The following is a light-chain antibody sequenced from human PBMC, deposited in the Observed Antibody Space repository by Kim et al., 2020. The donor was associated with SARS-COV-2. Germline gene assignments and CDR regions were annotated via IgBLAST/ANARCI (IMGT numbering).Light chain of an antibody. CDR3: QQRSNWPT. Sequence: EIVLTQSPATLSLSPGERATLSCKASQSVSIYLAWYQQRPGQAPRLLIYDASTRATGIPTRFSGSGSGTDFTLTISSLEPEDFAVYYCQQRSNWPTFGGGTKVDIK. J-gene: IGKJ4*01. V-gene: IGKV3-11*01. CDR1: QSVSIY. CDR2: DAS.